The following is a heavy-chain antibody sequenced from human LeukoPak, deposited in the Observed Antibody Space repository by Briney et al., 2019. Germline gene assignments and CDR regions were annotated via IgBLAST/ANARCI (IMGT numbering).Heavy chain of an antibody. CDR1: GGSISSSSSY. V-gene: IGHV4-39*02. J-gene: IGHJ3*02. CDR2: IYYSGST. CDR3: ARDCSSSSCLSASDAFDI. D-gene: IGHD2-15*01. Sequence: SETLSLTCTVSGGSISSSSSYWGWIRQPPGKGLEWIGSIYYSGSTYYDPSLNSRVTISVDTSKNQFSLKLSSVTAADTAVYYCARDCSSSSCLSASDAFDIWGQGTMVTVSS.